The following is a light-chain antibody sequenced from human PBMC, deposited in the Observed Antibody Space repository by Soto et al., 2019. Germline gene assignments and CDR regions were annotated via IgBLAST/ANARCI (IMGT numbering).Light chain of an antibody. CDR3: QQYNKLPPIT. CDR1: QDITNY. Sequence: DIQMTQSPSSLSASVGDTVTITCQASQDITNYLNWYQQKPGKAPNLLIFDASNLRTGVPSRFSGGGSGTHFTLTITSLQPEDVATYFCQQYNKLPPITFGQGTRLDIK. J-gene: IGKJ5*01. CDR2: DAS. V-gene: IGKV1-33*01.